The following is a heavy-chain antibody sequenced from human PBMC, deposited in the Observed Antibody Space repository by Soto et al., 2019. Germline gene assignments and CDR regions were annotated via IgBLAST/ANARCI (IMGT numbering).Heavy chain of an antibody. Sequence: ASVKVSCKASGYTFTSYDINWVRRATGQGLEWMGWMNPNSGNTGYAQKFQGRVTMTRNTSISTAYMELSSLRSEDTAVYYCSRGTFKKNANEFLYYDFWSRLQNWFDPWGQGTLVTVSS. D-gene: IGHD3-3*01. CDR2: MNPNSGNT. V-gene: IGHV1-8*01. J-gene: IGHJ5*02. CDR1: GYTFTSYD. CDR3: SRGTFKKNANEFLYYDFWSRLQNWFDP.